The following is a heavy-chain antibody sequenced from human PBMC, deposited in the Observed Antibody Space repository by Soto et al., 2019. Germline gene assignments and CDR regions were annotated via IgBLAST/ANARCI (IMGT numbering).Heavy chain of an antibody. CDR2: IIPIFGTA. D-gene: IGHD3-10*01. CDR3: ARNPMVRGVPSYYYYGMDV. CDR1: GGTFSSYA. Sequence: SVKVSCKASGGTFSSYAISWVRQAPGQGLEWMGGIIPIFGTANYAQKFQGRVTITADESTSTAYMELSSLRSEDTAVYYCARNPMVRGVPSYYYYGMDVWGQGTTVSVSS. V-gene: IGHV1-69*13. J-gene: IGHJ6*02.